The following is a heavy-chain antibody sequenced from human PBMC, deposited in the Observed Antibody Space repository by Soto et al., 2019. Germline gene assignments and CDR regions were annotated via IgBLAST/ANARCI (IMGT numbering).Heavy chain of an antibody. CDR2: IKSKTDGGTT. CDR3: TTDLEDCSGGSCYQEV. CDR1: GFTFSNAW. Sequence: GGSLRLSCGASGFTFSNAWISWVRQAPGKGLEWVGRIKSKTDGGTTDYAAPVKGRFTISRDDSKNTLYLQMNSLKTEDTAVYYCTTDLEDCSGGSCYQEVWGQGTTVTV. D-gene: IGHD2-15*01. J-gene: IGHJ6*02. V-gene: IGHV3-15*01.